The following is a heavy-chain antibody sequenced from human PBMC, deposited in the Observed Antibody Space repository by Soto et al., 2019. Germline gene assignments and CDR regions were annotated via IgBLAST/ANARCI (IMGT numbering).Heavy chain of an antibody. CDR3: ALHYGSGNNYYYYGMDV. CDR2: IIPIFGTA. CDR1: GGTFSSYA. Sequence: QVQLVQSGAEVKKPGSSVKVSCKASGGTFSSYAISWVRQAPGQGLEWMGGIIPIFGTADYAQKFQGRVTITADESTSTAYMEPSSLRSEDTAVYYCALHYGSGNNYYYYGMDVWGQGTTVTVSS. J-gene: IGHJ6*02. V-gene: IGHV1-69*12. D-gene: IGHD3-10*01.